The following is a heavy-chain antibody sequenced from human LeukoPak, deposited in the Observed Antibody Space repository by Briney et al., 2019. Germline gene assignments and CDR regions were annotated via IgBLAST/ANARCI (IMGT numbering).Heavy chain of an antibody. CDR1: GFTFDDYA. CDR3: PKDIDDFWSGPLDY. Sequence: GGSLRLSCAASGFTFDDYAMHWVRQAPGKGLEWVSGISWNSGSIGYADSVKGRFTISRDNAKNSLYLQMNSLRAEDMALYYCPKDIDDFWSGPLDYWGQGTLVTVSS. V-gene: IGHV3-9*03. CDR2: ISWNSGSI. J-gene: IGHJ4*02. D-gene: IGHD3-3*01.